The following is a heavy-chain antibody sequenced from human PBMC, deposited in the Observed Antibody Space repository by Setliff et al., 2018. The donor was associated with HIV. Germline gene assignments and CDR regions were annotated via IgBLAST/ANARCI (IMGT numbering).Heavy chain of an antibody. D-gene: IGHD5-18*01. CDR2: VYYTGST. V-gene: IGHV4-61*10. CDR1: GGSISTGSYY. J-gene: IGHJ4*02. CDR3: ARTRGYTYGYIDY. Sequence: SETLSLTCTVSGGSISTGSYYWSWIRQPAGKGLEWIGNVYYTGSTNYNPSLKSRITISIDTSKNQFSLKLSSVTAADTAIYYCARTRGYTYGYIDYWGQGTLVTVSS.